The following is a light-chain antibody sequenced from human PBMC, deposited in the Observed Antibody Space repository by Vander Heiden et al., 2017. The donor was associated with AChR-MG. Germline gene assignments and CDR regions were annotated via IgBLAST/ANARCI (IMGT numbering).Light chain of an antibody. CDR3: QQHSNRPPIT. Sequence: EIFLTQFPATLSVFPAEKATLSCRASQNVGNSLAWYQQKPGQPPRLLIYDASKRATGIPARFSGSGYGTDFTLTISSREPEDFAVYYCQQHSNRPPITFGQGTRLEIK. CDR1: QNVGNS. CDR2: DAS. V-gene: IGKV3-11*01. J-gene: IGKJ5*01.